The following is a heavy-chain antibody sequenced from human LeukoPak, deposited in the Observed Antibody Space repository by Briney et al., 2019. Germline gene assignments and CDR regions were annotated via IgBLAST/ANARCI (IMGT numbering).Heavy chain of an antibody. CDR3: AKDPRHIPKDYFDY. D-gene: IGHD2-2*02. Sequence: GGSLTLFCSPSGFTFTEYAINWVGQPPAKGVEWVAGISTRGGSAYYAHSVKGRFTISIDNSNNKVYLQMNCLRAEDTAVYYCAKDPRHIPKDYFDYWGQGTLVTVSS. J-gene: IGHJ4*02. CDR2: ISTRGGSA. CDR1: GFTFTEYA. V-gene: IGHV3-23*01.